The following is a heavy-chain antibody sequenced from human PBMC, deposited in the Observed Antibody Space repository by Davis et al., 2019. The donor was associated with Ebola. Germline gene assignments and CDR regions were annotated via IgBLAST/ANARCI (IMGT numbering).Heavy chain of an antibody. CDR3: ARHVRLSTGRGGLDY. J-gene: IGHJ4*02. CDR2: ILPGDSDT. Sequence: GESLNISCTGSGSSFTSYWIGWVRHMPGKGLEWMGIILPGDSDTRYSPSFQGQVTISADKSISTAYLHWSSLKASDTAIYYCARHVRLSTGRGGLDYWGQGTLVTVSS. V-gene: IGHV5-51*01. D-gene: IGHD2-8*02. CDR1: GSSFTSYW.